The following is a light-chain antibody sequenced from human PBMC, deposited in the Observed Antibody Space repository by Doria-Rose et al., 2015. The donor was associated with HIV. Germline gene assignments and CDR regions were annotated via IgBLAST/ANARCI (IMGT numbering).Light chain of an antibody. CDR2: AAS. CDR1: QGIRND. J-gene: IGKJ1*01. V-gene: IGKV1-6*02. CDR3: LQDYNLWA. Sequence: AIQMTQSPSSLSASVGDRVTITCRASQGIRNDLDWYQQKPGKAPKPLIYAASSLQSGVPSRFSGSGSGTDFTLTISSLQPEDFATYYCLQDYNLWAFGQGTKVEIK.